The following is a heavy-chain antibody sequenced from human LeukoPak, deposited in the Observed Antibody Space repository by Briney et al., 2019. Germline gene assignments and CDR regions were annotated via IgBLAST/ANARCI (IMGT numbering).Heavy chain of an antibody. CDR2: INHSGST. CDR3: ARWARTRRLWFGELFPHYMDV. D-gene: IGHD3-10*01. CDR1: GGSFSGYY. J-gene: IGHJ6*03. V-gene: IGHV4-34*01. Sequence: PSETLSLTCAVYGGSFSGYYWSWIRQPPGEGLEWIGEINHSGSTNYNPSLKSRVTISVDTSKNQFSLKLSSVTAADTAVYYCARWARTRRLWFGELFPHYMDVWGKGTTVTISS.